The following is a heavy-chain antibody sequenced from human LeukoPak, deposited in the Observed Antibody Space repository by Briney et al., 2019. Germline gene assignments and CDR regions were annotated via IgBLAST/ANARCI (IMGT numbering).Heavy chain of an antibody. J-gene: IGHJ4*02. CDR1: GYDFTSYW. Sequence: GESLEISCKGSGYDFTSYWIGWGRQMPGKGLEWMGIIFPDDSDTRYSPSFQGQVTFSADKSISTAYLQWSSLKASDTAIYYCARPRGSGRLQGIDYWGQGTLVTVSS. V-gene: IGHV5-51*01. CDR2: IFPDDSDT. D-gene: IGHD3-10*01. CDR3: ARPRGSGRLQGIDY.